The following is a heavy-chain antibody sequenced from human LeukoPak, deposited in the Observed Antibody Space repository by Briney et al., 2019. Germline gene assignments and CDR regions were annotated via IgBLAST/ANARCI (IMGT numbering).Heavy chain of an antibody. V-gene: IGHV3-33*01. CDR2: IWYDGSNK. CDR1: GFTFSSYG. D-gene: IGHD6-19*01. Sequence: GSLRVSCAASGFTFSSYGIHWVRQAPGKGLEWVAAIWYDGSNKYYADSVKGRFTISRDNSKNTLYLQMNSLRAEDTAVYYCAREAAVAGKGGFDYWGQGTLVTVSS. CDR3: AREAAVAGKGGFDY. J-gene: IGHJ4*02.